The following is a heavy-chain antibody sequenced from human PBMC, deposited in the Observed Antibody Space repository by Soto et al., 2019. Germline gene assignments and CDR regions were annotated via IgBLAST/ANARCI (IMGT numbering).Heavy chain of an antibody. CDR2: IFPGDSDT. J-gene: IGHJ4*02. V-gene: IGHV5-51*01. D-gene: IGHD5-18*01. CDR3: ARAFGGYTYGYYFDS. Sequence: GESLKISCKASGYSFTNYWIPWVRHMPGKGLEWMGIIFPGDSDTRYSPSFQGQVTISADKSITTAYLQWSSLEASDTAMYYCARAFGGYTYGYYFDSWGQGALVTVSS. CDR1: GYSFTNYW.